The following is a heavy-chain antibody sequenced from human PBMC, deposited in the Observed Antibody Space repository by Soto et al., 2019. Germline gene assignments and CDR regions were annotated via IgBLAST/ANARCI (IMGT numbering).Heavy chain of an antibody. CDR1: GFTVSSYH. D-gene: IGHD3-10*01. Sequence: GGSLRLSCAASGFTVSSYHMSWVRQAPGKGLEWVSVIYSGGSTDYADSVKGRFTISRDNSKNTLYLQMNSLRAEDTAVYYCAKDRARWFGDDYYYGMDVWGQGTTVTVSS. V-gene: IGHV3-53*01. CDR3: AKDRARWFGDDYYYGMDV. CDR2: IYSGGST. J-gene: IGHJ6*02.